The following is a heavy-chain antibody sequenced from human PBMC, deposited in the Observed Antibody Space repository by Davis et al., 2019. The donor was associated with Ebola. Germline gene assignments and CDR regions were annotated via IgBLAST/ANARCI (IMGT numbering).Heavy chain of an antibody. Sequence: SQTLSLTCAVHGGSFSGYYWNWIRQPPGKGLEWIGEINHSGSTNYNPSLKSRVTISVDRSKNQFSLKLSSVTAADTAVYYCARERFPYGMDVWGQGTTVTVSS. CDR1: GGSFSGYY. CDR3: ARERFPYGMDV. CDR2: INHSGST. V-gene: IGHV4-34*01. J-gene: IGHJ6*02.